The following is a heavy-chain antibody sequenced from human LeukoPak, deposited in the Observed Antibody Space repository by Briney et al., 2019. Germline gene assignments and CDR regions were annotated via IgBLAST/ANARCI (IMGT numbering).Heavy chain of an antibody. CDR2: IYTGGST. Sequence: AGGSLRLSCAASGFTFSNYWMSWVRQAPGKGLEWVSVIYTGGSTYHADSVKGRFTISRDNSKNTLYLQMNSLRAEDTAVYYCARDLSSGYYGYWGQGTLVTVSS. CDR1: GFTFSNYW. D-gene: IGHD3-22*01. J-gene: IGHJ4*02. CDR3: ARDLSSGYYGY. V-gene: IGHV3-66*01.